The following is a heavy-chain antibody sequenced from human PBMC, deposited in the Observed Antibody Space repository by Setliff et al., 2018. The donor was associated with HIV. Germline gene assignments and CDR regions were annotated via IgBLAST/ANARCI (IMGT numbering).Heavy chain of an antibody. J-gene: IGHJ3*02. CDR1: NYSISSAYY. D-gene: IGHD6-19*01. Sequence: PSETLSLTCAVSNYSISSAYYWGWIRHPPGKGLEWIGSIYHSGSTYYNPSLKSRVTISVDTSKNQFSLKLSSVTAADTAVYHCARRNSGWYDAFDNWGQGTMVTVSS. V-gene: IGHV4-38-2*01. CDR3: ARRNSGWYDAFDN. CDR2: IYHSGST.